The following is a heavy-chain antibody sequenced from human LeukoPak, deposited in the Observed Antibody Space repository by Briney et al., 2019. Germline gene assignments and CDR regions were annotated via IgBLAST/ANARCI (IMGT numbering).Heavy chain of an antibody. J-gene: IGHJ5*02. CDR1: GFPFSSYW. CDR3: VRAYCSKNNCYTELFEP. Sequence: PGGSLRLSCAASGFPFSSYWMHWVRQSPGKGLVWVARSSSDGSSIIYGESVKGRFTISRDNAKNTLYLQMNSLRVEDTAVYYCVRAYCSKNNCYTELFEPWGQGTLVTVSS. CDR2: SSSDGSSI. D-gene: IGHD2-2*02. V-gene: IGHV3-74*01.